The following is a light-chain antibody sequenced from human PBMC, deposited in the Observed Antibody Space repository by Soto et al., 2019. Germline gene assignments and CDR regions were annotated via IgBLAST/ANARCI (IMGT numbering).Light chain of an antibody. J-gene: IGLJ1*01. CDR1: SSDVGGYKY. CDR3: TSYTNSSTYV. Sequence: QSALTQPASVSGSPGQSITISCTGTSSDVGGYKYVSWYQQHPGKAPKLIIYEVRYRPSGFSKRISGSKSGNTASLTISGLQAEDEADYYCTSYTNSSTYVFGTGTKVTVL. V-gene: IGLV2-14*01. CDR2: EVR.